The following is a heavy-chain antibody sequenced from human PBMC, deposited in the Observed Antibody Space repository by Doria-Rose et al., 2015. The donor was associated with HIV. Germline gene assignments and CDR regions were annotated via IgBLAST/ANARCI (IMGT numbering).Heavy chain of an antibody. D-gene: IGHD1-26*01. J-gene: IGHJ4*02. Sequence: QVQLRESGPGLVKPPETLSLTCSVSGGSITSSSCYWGWVRQPPGKGLEWIGSAHYSGTTYYNPSLKSRVTIPLDTSKNHFSLRLSSVTAADTAVYYCARHKRSGTSDLFDYWGQGTLVTVSS. CDR1: GGSITSSSCY. V-gene: IGHV4-39*01. CDR3: ARHKRSGTSDLFDY. CDR2: AHYSGTT.